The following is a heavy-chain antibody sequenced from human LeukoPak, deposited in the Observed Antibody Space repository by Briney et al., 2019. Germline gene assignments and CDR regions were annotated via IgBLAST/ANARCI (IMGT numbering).Heavy chain of an antibody. CDR2: ISGSGGST. Sequence: GGSLRLSCAASGFTFSSYAMSWVRQAPGKGLEWVSAISGSGGSTYYADSVKGRFTISRDNSKNKLYLQMNSLRAEDTAVYYCAKRYCSSTSCLFESYYYYYGMDVWGQGTTVTVSS. D-gene: IGHD2-2*01. J-gene: IGHJ6*02. CDR3: AKRYCSSTSCLFESYYYYYGMDV. CDR1: GFTFSSYA. V-gene: IGHV3-23*01.